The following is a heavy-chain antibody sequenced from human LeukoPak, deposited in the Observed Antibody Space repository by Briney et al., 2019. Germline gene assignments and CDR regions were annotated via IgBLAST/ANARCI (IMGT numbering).Heavy chain of an antibody. CDR1: GFTFSSYE. D-gene: IGHD3-10*01. Sequence: GGSLRLSCAASGFTFSSYEMNWVRQAPGKGLEWVSYISRSGSTIYYADSVKGRFTISRDNAKNSLYLQMNSLRAEDTAVYYCARVLDFSPPPLLWFGDYYHGMDVWGQGTTVTVSS. V-gene: IGHV3-48*03. J-gene: IGHJ6*02. CDR2: ISRSGSTI. CDR3: ARVLDFSPPPLLWFGDYYHGMDV.